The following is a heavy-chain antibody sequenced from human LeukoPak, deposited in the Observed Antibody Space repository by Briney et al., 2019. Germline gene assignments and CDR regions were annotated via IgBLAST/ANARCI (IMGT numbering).Heavy chain of an antibody. J-gene: IGHJ4*02. Sequence: GGSLRLSCAASGFTFSSSAMSWVRQAPGKGLEWVANIKQDGSEKYYVDSVKGRFTISRDNAKKSLYLQMNSLRVEDTAVYYCARDKSYGDSTDYWGQGTLVTVSS. D-gene: IGHD4-17*01. CDR3: ARDKSYGDSTDY. V-gene: IGHV3-7*01. CDR1: GFTFSSSA. CDR2: IKQDGSEK.